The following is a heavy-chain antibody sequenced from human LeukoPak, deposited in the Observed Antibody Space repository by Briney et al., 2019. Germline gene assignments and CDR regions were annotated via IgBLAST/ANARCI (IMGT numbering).Heavy chain of an antibody. D-gene: IGHD6-13*01. V-gene: IGHV4-59*11. CDR2: IYNSATT. CDR1: GASIITHS. Sequence: SETLSPTCSVSGASIITHSWSWIRQPPGKQLESIGFIYNSATTNYRPSLKSRVTISVDASKNQLSLRLTSVTASDAAVYYCAGGGASSHWFGSWGQGTLVTVSS. J-gene: IGHJ5*01. CDR3: AGGGASSHWFGS.